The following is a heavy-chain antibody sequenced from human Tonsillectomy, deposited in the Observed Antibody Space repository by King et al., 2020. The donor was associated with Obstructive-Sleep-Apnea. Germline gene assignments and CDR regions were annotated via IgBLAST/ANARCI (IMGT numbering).Heavy chain of an antibody. J-gene: IGHJ4*02. V-gene: IGHV3-64*01. Sequence: VQLVESGGGLVQPGGSLRLSCAASGFTFSSYAMHWVRQAPGKGLEYVSAISSNGGSTYYANSVKGRFTISRDNSKNTLFLQMGSLRAEDMALYYCARGGNSGSRTPFYSWGQGTLVTVSS. CDR3: ARGGNSGSRTPFYS. D-gene: IGHD1-26*01. CDR2: ISSNGGST. CDR1: GFTFSSYA.